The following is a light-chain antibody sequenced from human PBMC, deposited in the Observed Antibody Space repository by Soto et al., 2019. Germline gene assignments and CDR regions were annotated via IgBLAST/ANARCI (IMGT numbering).Light chain of an antibody. CDR1: KNDIGVYDF. CDR3: KSYDGRNTYV. Sequence: QSVLAQPPSASGSPGQSVTISCTGTKNDIGVYDFVSWYQHHPGKAPRLIIYEVVQRPSGVPDRFSGSKSGNTASLTVSWLQAADEADYFCKSYDGRNTYVFGSGTKVTVL. J-gene: IGLJ1*01. CDR2: EVV. V-gene: IGLV2-8*01.